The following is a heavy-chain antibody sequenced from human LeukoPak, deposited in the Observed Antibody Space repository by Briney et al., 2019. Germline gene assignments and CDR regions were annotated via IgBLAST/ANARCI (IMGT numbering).Heavy chain of an antibody. CDR1: GGSISSYY. J-gene: IGHJ4*02. D-gene: IGHD1-7*01. CDR2: IYYSGST. V-gene: IGHV4-59*01. CDR3: ARDKGTH. Sequence: PSETLSLTCTVSGGSISSYYWSWIRQPPGKGLEWIGYIYYSGSTNYNPSLKSRVTISVDTSKNQFSLKLSSVTAADTAVYYCARDKGTHWGQGTLVTVSS.